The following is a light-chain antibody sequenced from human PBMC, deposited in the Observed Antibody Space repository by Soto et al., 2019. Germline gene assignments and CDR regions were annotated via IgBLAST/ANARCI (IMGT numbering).Light chain of an antibody. CDR2: DAS. CDR3: QQYNTYPLT. Sequence: DVEMTKSNATLSSSLGDRVTITCRASQTISSCLAWYQQKPGKAPRVFIYDASTLAGGVPSRFRGRRSGTDFTLTISSLQPSDFATYYCQQYNTYPLTSCGGTKVDIK. J-gene: IGKJ4*01. V-gene: IGKV1-5*01. CDR1: QTISSC.